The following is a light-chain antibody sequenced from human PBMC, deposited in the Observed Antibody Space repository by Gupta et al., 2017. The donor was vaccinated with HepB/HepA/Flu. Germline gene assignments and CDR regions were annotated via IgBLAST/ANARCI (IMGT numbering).Light chain of an antibody. CDR3: QQYHNYWT. Sequence: DIQMTQFPSTLSASVGDRVTITCRASQTISTWLAWYQQKSGEAPRLLIYKASTVQSGVPSRFSGSGSGTEFTLTINSLQPDDFATYYCQQYHNYWTFGQGTRVEVK. CDR2: KAS. V-gene: IGKV1-5*03. J-gene: IGKJ1*01. CDR1: QTISTW.